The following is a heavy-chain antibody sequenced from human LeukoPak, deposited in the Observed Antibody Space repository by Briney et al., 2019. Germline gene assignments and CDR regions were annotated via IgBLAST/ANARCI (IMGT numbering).Heavy chain of an antibody. CDR1: GFTFSSYG. D-gene: IGHD5-24*01. CDR2: ISYDGSNK. J-gene: IGHJ4*02. V-gene: IGHV3-30*18. Sequence: GGSLRLSCGASGFTFSSYGMHWVRQAPGKGLEWVAVISYDGSNKYYADSVKGRFTISRDNSKNTLYLQMNSLRAEDTAVYYCAKDYRDGYTSYYFDYWGQGTLVTVSS. CDR3: AKDYRDGYTSYYFDY.